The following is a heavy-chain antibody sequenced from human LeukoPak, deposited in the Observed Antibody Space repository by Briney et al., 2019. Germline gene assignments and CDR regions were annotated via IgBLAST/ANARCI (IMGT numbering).Heavy chain of an antibody. V-gene: IGHV1-2*02. Sequence: GASVKVSCKASGYTFTGYYMHWVRQAPGQGLEWMGWINPNSGGTNYAQKFQGRVTMTRDTSISTAYMELSRLRSDDTAVYYCARVPVPITYPPDYWGQGTLVTVSS. J-gene: IGHJ4*02. D-gene: IGHD1-14*01. CDR1: GYTFTGYY. CDR3: ARVPVPITYPPDY. CDR2: INPNSGGT.